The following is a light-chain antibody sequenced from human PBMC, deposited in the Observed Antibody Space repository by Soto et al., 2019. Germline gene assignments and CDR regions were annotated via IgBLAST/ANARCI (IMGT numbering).Light chain of an antibody. V-gene: IGKV1D-16*01. J-gene: IGKJ1*01. CDR2: GAS. Sequence: EIQMTQSPSSVSASVGDRVTITCRASQGISTWLAWYQQKAGKAPNLLIYGASNLHSGVPSRFSGSGSGTEFALTISSLQPDDFATYYCQHYNSYSEAFGQGTKVDI. CDR3: QHYNSYSEA. CDR1: QGISTW.